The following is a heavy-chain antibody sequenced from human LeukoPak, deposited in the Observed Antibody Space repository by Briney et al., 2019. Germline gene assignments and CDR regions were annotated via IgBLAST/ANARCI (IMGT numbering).Heavy chain of an antibody. CDR2: IKQDGSEK. Sequence: PGGTLRLSCAASGFTFSSYGMSWVRQAPGRGLEWVANIKQDGSEKYYVDSVKGRFTISRVNAKNSLYLQMNSLRAEDTAVYYCAREAAAGGLFDYWGQGTLVTVSS. CDR3: AREAAAGGLFDY. V-gene: IGHV3-7*01. J-gene: IGHJ4*02. CDR1: GFTFSSYG. D-gene: IGHD6-13*01.